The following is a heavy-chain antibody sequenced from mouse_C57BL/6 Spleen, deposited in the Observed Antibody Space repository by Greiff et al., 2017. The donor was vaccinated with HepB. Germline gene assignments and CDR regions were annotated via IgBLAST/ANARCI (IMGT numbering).Heavy chain of an antibody. Sequence: EVNLVESEGGLVQPGSSMKLSCTASGFTFSDYYMAWVRQVPEKGLEWVANINYDGSSTYYLDSLKSRFIISRDNAKNILYLQMSSLKSEDTATYYCARDRRTSGYFDYWGQGTTLTVSS. V-gene: IGHV5-16*01. CDR3: ARDRRTSGYFDY. CDR1: GFTFSDYY. J-gene: IGHJ2*01. CDR2: INYDGSST.